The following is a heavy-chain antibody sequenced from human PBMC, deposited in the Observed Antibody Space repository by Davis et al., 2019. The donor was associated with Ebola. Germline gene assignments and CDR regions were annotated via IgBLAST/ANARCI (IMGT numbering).Heavy chain of an antibody. CDR2: IYHSGST. V-gene: IGHV4-38-2*02. CDR3: ARVPPRIVVVGTSSPT. CDR1: GYSISSGYY. J-gene: IGHJ4*02. D-gene: IGHD6-13*01. Sequence: SETLSLTCTVSGYSISSGYYWGWIRQPPGKGLEWIGSIYHSGSTYYNPSLKSRVTISVDTSKNHFSLKLSSVTAADTAMYYCARVPPRIVVVGTSSPTWGQGTLVTVSS.